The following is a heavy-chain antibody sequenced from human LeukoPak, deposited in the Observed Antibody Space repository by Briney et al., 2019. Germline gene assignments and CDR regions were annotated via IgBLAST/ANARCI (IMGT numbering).Heavy chain of an antibody. J-gene: IGHJ4*02. D-gene: IGHD1-26*01. CDR2: ISASGDTI. CDR1: GFTFRNYY. CDR3: ARDPSWEILSYFDY. Sequence: GGSLRLSCAASGFTFRNYYMTWIRQAPGKGLEWVSYISASGDTIYYGDSVRGRFTISRDNAKNSLYLDMNTLKAEDTAVYYCARDPSWEILSYFDYWGQGTLVTASS. V-gene: IGHV3-11*04.